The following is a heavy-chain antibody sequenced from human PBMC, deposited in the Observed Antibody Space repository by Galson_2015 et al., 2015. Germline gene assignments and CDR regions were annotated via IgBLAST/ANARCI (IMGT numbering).Heavy chain of an antibody. Sequence: QSGAEVTKPGESLRISCTGSGYSFTSYWISWVRQMPGKGLEWMGRIDPSDSYTNYSPSFQGHVTISADKSISTAYLQWSSLKASDTAMYYCARQGFTVTTGYYMDVWGKGTTVTVSS. J-gene: IGHJ6*03. D-gene: IGHD4-17*01. CDR3: ARQGFTVTTGYYMDV. V-gene: IGHV5-10-1*01. CDR1: GYSFTSYW. CDR2: IDPSDSYT.